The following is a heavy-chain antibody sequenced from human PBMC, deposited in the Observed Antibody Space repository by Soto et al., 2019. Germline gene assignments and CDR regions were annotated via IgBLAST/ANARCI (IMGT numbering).Heavy chain of an antibody. V-gene: IGHV1-69*02. CDR3: ARAKGATIRSPMDV. J-gene: IGHJ6*02. Sequence: QVQLVQSGAEVKKTGSSVKVSCKASGGTFSSYTISWVRQAPGQGLEWMGRIIPILGIANYAQKFQGRVTITADKTASTAYMELSSLRSDDTAVYYFARAKGATIRSPMDVWGQGTTVTVSS. CDR2: IIPILGIA. CDR1: GGTFSSYT. D-gene: IGHD5-12*01.